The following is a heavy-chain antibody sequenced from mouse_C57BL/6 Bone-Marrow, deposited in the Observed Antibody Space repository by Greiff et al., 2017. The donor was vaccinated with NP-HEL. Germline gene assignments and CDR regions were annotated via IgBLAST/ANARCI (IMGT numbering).Heavy chain of an antibody. CDR1: GYTFTSYW. CDR2: IDPSDSYT. V-gene: IGHV1-59*01. D-gene: IGHD2-3*01. Sequence: QVQLQQPGAELVRPGTSVKLSCKASGYTFTSYWMHWVKQRPGQGLEWIGVIDPSDSYTNYNQKFKGKATLTVDTSSSTAYMQLSSLTSEDSAVYYCAREGVEGWLLRWYFDVWGTGTTVTVSS. J-gene: IGHJ1*03. CDR3: AREGVEGWLLRWYFDV.